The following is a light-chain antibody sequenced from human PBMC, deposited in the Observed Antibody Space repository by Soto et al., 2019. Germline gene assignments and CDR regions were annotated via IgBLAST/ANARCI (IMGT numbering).Light chain of an antibody. V-gene: IGKV1-39*01. Sequence: HMTPSPSSLSAPVEDRNIITSRASQSISNHLNWYQQKPGKAPKLLIFAASSLQSGVPSRFSGSRSGPDFTLTISSLQPEDFATYYCQQSYSSPPTFGQGTKVDIK. CDR1: QSISNH. CDR3: QQSYSSPPT. CDR2: AAS. J-gene: IGKJ1*01.